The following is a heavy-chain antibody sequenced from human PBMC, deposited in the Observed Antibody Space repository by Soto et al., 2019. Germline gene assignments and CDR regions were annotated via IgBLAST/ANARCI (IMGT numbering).Heavy chain of an antibody. CDR1: GYTFTSYA. CDR3: ARAQSYSSGWYQSYYFDD. J-gene: IGHJ4*02. Sequence: GASVKVSCKASGYTFTSYAMHWVRQAPGQRLEWMGWINAGNGNTKYSQKFQGRVTITRDTSASTAYMELSSLRSEDTAVYYCARAQSYSSGWYQSYYFDDWGQGTLVTVSS. D-gene: IGHD6-19*01. CDR2: INAGNGNT. V-gene: IGHV1-3*01.